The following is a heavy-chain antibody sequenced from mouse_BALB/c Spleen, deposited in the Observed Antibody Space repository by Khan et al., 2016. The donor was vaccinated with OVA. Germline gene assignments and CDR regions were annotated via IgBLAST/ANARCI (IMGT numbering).Heavy chain of an antibody. D-gene: IGHD1-1*01. CDR2: ITSGGSYT. V-gene: IGHV5-6-4*01. CDR3: TRDRNYYGSSFYFDY. Sequence: EVKLEESGGGLVKPGGSLKLSCAASGFAFSSYSMSWVRQTPEKRLEWVATITSGGSYTYYPDSVKGRFTISRDNAKNTLYLQMRSLKSEDTAMYYCTRDRNYYGSSFYFDYWGQGTTLTVSS. J-gene: IGHJ2*01. CDR1: GFAFSSYS.